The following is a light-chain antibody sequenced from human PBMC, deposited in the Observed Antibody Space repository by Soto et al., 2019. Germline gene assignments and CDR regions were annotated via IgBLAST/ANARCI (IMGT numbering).Light chain of an antibody. CDR2: DAS. J-gene: IGKJ1*01. V-gene: IGKV1-5*01. CDR3: QELNSYPRT. Sequence: DIQMTQSPSTLSASVGDRVTVTCRASQSISSWLAWYQQKPGKAPKLLIYDASSLESGVPSRFSGSGSGTEFTLTISRLQPEDFATYYCQELNSYPRTFGQGTKVDI. CDR1: QSISSW.